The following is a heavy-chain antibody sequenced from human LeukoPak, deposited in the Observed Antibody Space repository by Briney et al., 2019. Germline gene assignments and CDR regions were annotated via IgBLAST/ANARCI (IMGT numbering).Heavy chain of an antibody. CDR3: ARRNSYDFWSGYPRFDP. D-gene: IGHD3-3*01. J-gene: IGHJ5*02. Sequence: ASVKVSCKASGYTFTSYDINWVRQATGQGLEWMGWMNPNSGNTGYAQKFQGRVTMTRNTSISTAYMELSSLRSKDTAVYYCARRNSYDFWSGYPRFDPWGQGTLVTVSS. CDR1: GYTFTSYD. CDR2: MNPNSGNT. V-gene: IGHV1-8*01.